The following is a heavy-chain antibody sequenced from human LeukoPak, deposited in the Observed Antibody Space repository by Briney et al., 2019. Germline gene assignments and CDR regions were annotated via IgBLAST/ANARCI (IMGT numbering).Heavy chain of an antibody. J-gene: IGHJ4*02. CDR1: GFTFSRYW. Sequence: PGGSLRLSCAASGFTFSRYWMHWVRQAPGKGLVWVSRINSDGSSTRYADSVKGRFTISGDNAKNTLYLQMNSLRADDTAVYYCARVGDTDDYWGQGTLVTVSS. V-gene: IGHV3-74*01. CDR3: ARVGDTDDY. D-gene: IGHD3-10*01. CDR2: INSDGSST.